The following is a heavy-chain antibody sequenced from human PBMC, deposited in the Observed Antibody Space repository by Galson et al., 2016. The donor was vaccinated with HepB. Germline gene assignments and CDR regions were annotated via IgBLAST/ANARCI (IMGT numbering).Heavy chain of an antibody. CDR2: ISHDGHNE. D-gene: IGHD7-27*01. J-gene: IGHJ5*01. CDR1: GFNFSGYA. Sequence: SLRLSCAASGFNFSGYAMHWVRQAPGKGLEWVSLISHDGHNEHLIDSVKGRFTLSRDNSKSILYLQMDRLRPGDTATYYCAHLTIWEKWSVPWGQGTLVIVS. V-gene: IGHV3-30*04. CDR3: AHLTIWEKWSVP.